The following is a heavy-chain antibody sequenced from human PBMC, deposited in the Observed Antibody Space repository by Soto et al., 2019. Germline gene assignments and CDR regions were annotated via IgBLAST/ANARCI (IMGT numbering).Heavy chain of an antibody. V-gene: IGHV1-18*04. Sequence: ASVKVSCKASGYTFTTYVITWVRQAPGQGLEWMGWISAYNGNTDYAQKFQGRVTMTRDTSTSTAYMELRSLRSNDTAVYYCTRGVERGGVIDNGYWGRGSLVTV. D-gene: IGHD3-16*02. J-gene: IGHJ4*02. CDR2: ISAYNGNT. CDR1: GYTFTTYV. CDR3: TRGVERGGVIDNGY.